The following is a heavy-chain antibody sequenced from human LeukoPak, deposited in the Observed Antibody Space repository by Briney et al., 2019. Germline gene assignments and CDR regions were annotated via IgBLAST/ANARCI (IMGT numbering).Heavy chain of an antibody. CDR2: ISSSGSTI. D-gene: IGHD3-22*01. V-gene: IGHV3-48*03. CDR1: GFTFSSYE. Sequence: PGGSLRLSCAASGFTFSSYEMNWVRQAPGRGLEWVSYISSSGSTIYYADSVKGRFTISRDNAKNSLYLQMNSLRAEDTAVYYCARSPRGYSFYFDYWGQGTLVTVSS. J-gene: IGHJ4*02. CDR3: ARSPRGYSFYFDY.